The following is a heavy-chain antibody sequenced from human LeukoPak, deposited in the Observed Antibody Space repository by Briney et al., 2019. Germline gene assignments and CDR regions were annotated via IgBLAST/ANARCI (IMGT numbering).Heavy chain of an antibody. CDR1: GYTFTSYG. D-gene: IGHD3-9*01. J-gene: IGHJ4*02. CDR2: ISAYNGNT. CDR3: AISGFGDILTGYYTDY. Sequence: ASVKVSCKASGYTFTSYGISWVRQAPGQGLEWMGWISAYNGNTNYAQKLQGRVTMTTDTSTSTAYMELSSLRSEDTAVYYCAISGFGDILTGYYTDYWGQGTLVIVSS. V-gene: IGHV1-18*01.